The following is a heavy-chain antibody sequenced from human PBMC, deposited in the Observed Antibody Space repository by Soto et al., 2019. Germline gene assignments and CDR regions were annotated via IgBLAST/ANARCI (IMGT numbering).Heavy chain of an antibody. D-gene: IGHD2-21*01. CDR2: VSGYDGDT. V-gene: IGHV1-18*01. Sequence: ASVKACCKAPGYTFTSNHIAWVRPAPGQGLEWMGSVSGYDGDTNDAQSWQGRGTMTTDPSTNTAYMELRSLRSDDTAMYFCAKAFIVETIPDRGAPFDFWSQGTLDTGSS. CDR3: AKAFIVETIPDRGAPFDF. CDR1: GYTFTSNH. J-gene: IGHJ4*01.